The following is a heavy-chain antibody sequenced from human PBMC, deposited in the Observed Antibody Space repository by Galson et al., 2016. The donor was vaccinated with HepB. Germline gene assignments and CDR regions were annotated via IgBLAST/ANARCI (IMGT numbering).Heavy chain of an antibody. CDR1: GYSLSELS. V-gene: IGHV1-24*01. CDR3: ASGMLYYTDDAFDL. Sequence: SVKVSCKVSGYSLSELSIHWVRQAPGKGLEWMGGFDPEEGEIAYAKKIQGRVTMTEDTSADTAYMDLSRLRSEDTAVYYCASGMLYYTDDAFDLWGQGTMVTVSS. J-gene: IGHJ3*01. D-gene: IGHD3-10*01. CDR2: FDPEEGEI.